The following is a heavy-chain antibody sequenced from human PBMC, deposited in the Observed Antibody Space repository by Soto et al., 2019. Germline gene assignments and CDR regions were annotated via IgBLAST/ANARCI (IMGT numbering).Heavy chain of an antibody. V-gene: IGHV4-34*01. CDR3: ARGGAARSRGAIGGWDY. D-gene: IGHD3-10*01. CDR1: GGSFNGYY. J-gene: IGHJ4*02. CDR2: INHSGRT. Sequence: QVQLQQWGAGLLKPSDTLSLTCAVYGGSFNGYYWTWIRQSPGKGLEWIGEINHSGRTDYNPSLKSRVSRAIDTAKKQFALNLTSVTAADTAGYACARGGAARSRGAIGGWDYWGQGTLVTVSS.